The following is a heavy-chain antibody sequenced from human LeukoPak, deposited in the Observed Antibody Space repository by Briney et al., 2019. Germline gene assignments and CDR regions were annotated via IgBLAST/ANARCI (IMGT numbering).Heavy chain of an antibody. D-gene: IGHD6-13*01. CDR1: GGSISSSSYY. V-gene: IGHV4-39*01. J-gene: IGHJ4*02. CDR2: IYYSGST. CDR3: ARQSIAAAGTVFDY. Sequence: SETLSLTCTVSGGSISSSSYYWGWIRQPPGKGLEWIGSIYYSGSTYYNPSLKSRVTISVDTSKNQFPLKPSSVTAADTAVYYCARQSIAAAGTVFDYWGQGTLVTVSS.